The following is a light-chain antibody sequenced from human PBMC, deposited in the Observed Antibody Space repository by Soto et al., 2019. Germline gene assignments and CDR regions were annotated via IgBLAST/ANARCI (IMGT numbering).Light chain of an antibody. CDR3: QQYSTYPLT. Sequence: DIQMTQTPSTRSASVGDRVTMTCRASQSISNSLAWYQQKPGKAPKXLIYRASALQSGVPSRFSGSGSGTELTITIDSLQPDDFETFYCQQYSTYPLTFGGGTKVDIK. J-gene: IGKJ4*01. V-gene: IGKV1-5*03. CDR2: RAS. CDR1: QSISNS.